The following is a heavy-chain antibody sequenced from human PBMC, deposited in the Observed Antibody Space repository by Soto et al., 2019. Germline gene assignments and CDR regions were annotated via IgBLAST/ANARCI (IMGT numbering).Heavy chain of an antibody. CDR1: GGSISSGGYS. CDR2: IYHSGST. CDR3: ARVPSRHYNWFDP. V-gene: IGHV4-30-2*01. Sequence: TLSLTCAVAGGSISSGGYSWSWIRQPPGKGLEWIGYIYHSGSTYYNPSLKSRVTISVDRSKNQFSLKLSSVTAADTAVYYCARVPSRHYNWFDPWGQGTLVTVSS. J-gene: IGHJ5*02.